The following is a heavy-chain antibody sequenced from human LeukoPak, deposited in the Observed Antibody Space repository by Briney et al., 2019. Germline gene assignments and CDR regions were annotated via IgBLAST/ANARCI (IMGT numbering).Heavy chain of an antibody. CDR2: ISDGGGGT. Sequence: GGSLRLSCVASGFTFSNYAMSWVRQAPGKGLEWVSSISDGGGGTYYADSVKGRFTISRDNSKNTLYLLMNSLRAEDTAIYYCTNRGKYYFDYWGQGTLVTVSS. CDR1: GFTFSNYA. CDR3: TNRGKYYFDY. V-gene: IGHV3-23*01. D-gene: IGHD3-10*01. J-gene: IGHJ4*02.